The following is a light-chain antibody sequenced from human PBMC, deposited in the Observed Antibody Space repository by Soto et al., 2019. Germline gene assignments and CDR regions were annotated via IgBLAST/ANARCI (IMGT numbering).Light chain of an antibody. V-gene: IGKV3-20*01. Sequence: EIVLTQSPGTLSLSPGERATLSCRASQSVSSSYLAWYQQKPGQAPRLLIYGASSRATGIPDRFSGSGSGTDFTHTLSRLEPEDFAVYYCQQYGCSPRTFGQGTKVEIK. CDR2: GAS. CDR3: QQYGCSPRT. J-gene: IGKJ1*01. CDR1: QSVSSSY.